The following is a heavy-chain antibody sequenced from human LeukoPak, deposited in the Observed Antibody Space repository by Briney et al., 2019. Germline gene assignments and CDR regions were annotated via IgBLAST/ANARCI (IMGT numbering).Heavy chain of an antibody. CDR3: ARRITYYYDSSGYAYEGLDYFDY. V-gene: IGHV4-39*01. Sequence: SETLSLTCTVSGGSISSSSYYWGWIRQPPGKGLEWIGSIYYSGSTYYNPSLKSRVTISVDTSKNQFSLKLSSVTAADTAVYYCARRITYYYDSSGYAYEGLDYFDYWGQGTLVTVSS. CDR1: GGSISSSSYY. D-gene: IGHD3-22*01. CDR2: IYYSGST. J-gene: IGHJ4*02.